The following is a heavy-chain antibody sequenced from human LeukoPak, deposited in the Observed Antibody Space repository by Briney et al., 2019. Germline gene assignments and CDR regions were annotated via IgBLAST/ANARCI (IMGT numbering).Heavy chain of an antibody. J-gene: IGHJ6*03. V-gene: IGHV3-30*02. CDR3: AKNYYDSSGNYYYYYMDV. D-gene: IGHD3-22*01. CDR2: IRYDGSNK. Sequence: GGSLRLSCAASGFTFSSYGMHWVRQAPGKGLEWVAFIRYDGSNKYYADSVKGRFTISRDNSKNTLYLQMNSLRAEDTAVYYCAKNYYDSSGNYYYYYMDVWGKGTTVTISS. CDR1: GFTFSSYG.